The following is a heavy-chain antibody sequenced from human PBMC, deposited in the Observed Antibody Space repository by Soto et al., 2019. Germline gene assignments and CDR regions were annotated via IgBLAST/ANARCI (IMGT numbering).Heavy chain of an antibody. CDR1: GFTFSSYG. D-gene: IGHD3-16*01. CDR2: IWYDGSNK. J-gene: IGHJ3*02. V-gene: IGHV3-33*01. CDR3: ARTEGLGEAFDI. Sequence: QVQLVESGGGVVQPGRSLRLSCAASGFTFSSYGMHWVRQAPGKGLEWVAVIWYDGSNKYYADSVKGRFTISRDNSKNTLDLQMNSLRAEDTAVYYCARTEGLGEAFDIWGQGTMVTVSS.